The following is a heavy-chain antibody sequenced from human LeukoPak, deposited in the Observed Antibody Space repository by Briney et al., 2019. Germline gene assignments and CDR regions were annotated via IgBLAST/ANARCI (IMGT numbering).Heavy chain of an antibody. Sequence: GGSLRLSCAASGFTFGSYGMHWVRQAPGKGLEWVAFIRYDGSNKYYADSVKGRFTIPRDNSKNTLYLQTNSLRAEDTAVYYCAKEGTGEFDYWGQGTLVTVSS. CDR3: AKEGTGEFDY. CDR1: GFTFGSYG. V-gene: IGHV3-30*02. CDR2: IRYDGSNK. D-gene: IGHD7-27*01. J-gene: IGHJ4*02.